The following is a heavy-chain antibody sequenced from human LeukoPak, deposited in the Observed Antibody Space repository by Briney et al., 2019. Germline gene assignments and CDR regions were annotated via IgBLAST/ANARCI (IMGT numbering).Heavy chain of an antibody. D-gene: IGHD2-2*01. J-gene: IGHJ5*02. CDR3: ARVYCSSTSCYNWFDP. V-gene: IGHV1-69*04. Sequence: SVKVSCKASGGTFSSYAISWVRQAPGQGLEWMGRIRPILGIANYAQKFQGRVTITADKSTSTAYMELSSLRSEDTAVYYCARVYCSSTSCYNWFDPWGQGTLVTVSS. CDR2: IRPILGIA. CDR1: GGTFSSYA.